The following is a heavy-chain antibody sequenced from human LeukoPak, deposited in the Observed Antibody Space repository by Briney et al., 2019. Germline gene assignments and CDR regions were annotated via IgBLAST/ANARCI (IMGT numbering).Heavy chain of an antibody. D-gene: IGHD6-19*01. CDR2: LYNGGGA. J-gene: IGHJ4*02. CDR3: ARRDTTGWYHHFDY. CDR1: GFTVSSNS. V-gene: IGHV3-53*01. Sequence: QPGGSLRLSCAASGFTVSSNSMTWVRQAPGMGLEWVSILYNGGGANYADSVKGRFTISRDNSRNTLFLQMNSLRAEDTAVYYCARRDTTGWYHHFDYWGQGTLVTVSS.